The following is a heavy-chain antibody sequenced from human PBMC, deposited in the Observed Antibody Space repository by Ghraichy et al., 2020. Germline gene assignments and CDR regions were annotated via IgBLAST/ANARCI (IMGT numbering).Heavy chain of an antibody. V-gene: IGHV4-59*01. J-gene: IGHJ4*02. CDR2: ISYSGST. CDR1: GGSIPTYY. D-gene: IGHD5-18*01. CDR3: ARGKDRHGYGILGNFDY. Sequence: SETLSLTCSVSGGSIPTYYWSWVRQPPGKGLEHIGYISYSGSTYYNPSLKSRATMTVDTSKSQFSLMLRSVTAADTAVYYCARGKDRHGYGILGNFDYWGQGTLVTLSA.